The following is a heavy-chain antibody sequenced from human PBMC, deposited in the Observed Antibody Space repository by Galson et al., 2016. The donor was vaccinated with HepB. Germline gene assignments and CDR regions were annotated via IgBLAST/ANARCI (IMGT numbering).Heavy chain of an antibody. CDR2: IMQDGSEK. Sequence: LRLSCAGSGFTFSNYWMIWVRQAPGKGLEWVANIMQDGSEKYYVDSVKGRFTISRDNAKNSLYLQMNSLRVEDTAVYYCARDWSFDWISFDYWGQGTLVTVSS. CDR3: ARDWSFDWISFDY. CDR1: GFTFSNYW. D-gene: IGHD3-9*01. V-gene: IGHV3-7*01. J-gene: IGHJ4*02.